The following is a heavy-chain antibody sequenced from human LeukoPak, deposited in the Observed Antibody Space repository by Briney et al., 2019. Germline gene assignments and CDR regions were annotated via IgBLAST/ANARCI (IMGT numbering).Heavy chain of an antibody. CDR2: IWYDGSNK. CDR3: AREDYGGNSVDY. CDR1: GFTFSSYG. Sequence: GGSLRLSCAASGFTFSSYGMHWVRQAPGKGLEWVAVIWYDGSNKYYADSVKGRFTISRDNSKNTLYLQMNSLRAEDTAVYYCAREDYGGNSVDYWGQGTLVTVSS. V-gene: IGHV3-33*01. D-gene: IGHD4-23*01. J-gene: IGHJ4*02.